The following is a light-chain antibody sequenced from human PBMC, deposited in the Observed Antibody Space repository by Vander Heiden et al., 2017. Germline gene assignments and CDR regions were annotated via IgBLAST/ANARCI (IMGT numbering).Light chain of an antibody. CDR3: QQYGSSPT. CDR2: DTS. CDR1: QIVNNGD. Sequence: EIVLPQSPGTLSLSPGERATLSCRASQIVNNGDLTWYQQKPGQAPRLLIYDTSSRATGIPDRFSGSGSGTDFTLTISRLEPEDFAVYYCQQYGSSPTFGQGTRLEIK. J-gene: IGKJ5*01. V-gene: IGKV3-20*01.